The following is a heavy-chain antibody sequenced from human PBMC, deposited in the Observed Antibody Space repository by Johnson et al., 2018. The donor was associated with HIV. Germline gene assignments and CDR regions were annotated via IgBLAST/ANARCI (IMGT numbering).Heavy chain of an antibody. CDR1: GFTFSSYA. V-gene: IGHV3-7*05. CDR3: ARDRKYNFWSGYDT. Sequence: VQLVESGGGLVQPGGSLRLSCAASGFTFSSYAMDWVRQAPGKGLEWVANIKQDGSEKYYVDSVKGRFTISRDNAEDSLYLQMDSLRAEDTALYYCARDRKYNFWSGYDTWGQGTMVSVSS. CDR2: IKQDGSEK. D-gene: IGHD3-3*01. J-gene: IGHJ3*01.